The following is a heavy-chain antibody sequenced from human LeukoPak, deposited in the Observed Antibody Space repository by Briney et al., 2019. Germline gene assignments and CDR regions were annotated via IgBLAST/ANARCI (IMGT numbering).Heavy chain of an antibody. Sequence: SETLSLTCTVSGGSISSSSYYWGWIRQPPGKGLEWIGSIYYSGSTYYNPSLKSRVTISVDTSKNQFSLKLSSVTAADTAVYYCARLPYYYDSSGYYYPGAFDIWGQGTMVTVSS. CDR2: IYYSGST. CDR3: ARLPYYYDSSGYYYPGAFDI. V-gene: IGHV4-39*01. J-gene: IGHJ3*02. D-gene: IGHD3-22*01. CDR1: GGSISSSSYY.